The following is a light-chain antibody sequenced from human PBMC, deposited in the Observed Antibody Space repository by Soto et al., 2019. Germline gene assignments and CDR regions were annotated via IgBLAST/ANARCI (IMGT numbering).Light chain of an antibody. V-gene: IGKV3D-20*02. Sequence: EVMLTQSPGTLSLSPGDRATLSCRASQTVSSSYLAWYQQKPGQAPRLLIYAASSRATGIPDRFSGSGSGTDFTLTVSRLEPEEFAVYYCQQRRGFTFGPGTKVDIK. CDR2: AAS. CDR1: QTVSSSY. J-gene: IGKJ3*01. CDR3: QQRRGFT.